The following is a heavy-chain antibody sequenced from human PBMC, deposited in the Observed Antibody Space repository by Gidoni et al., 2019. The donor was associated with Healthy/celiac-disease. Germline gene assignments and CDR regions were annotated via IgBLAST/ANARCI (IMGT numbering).Heavy chain of an antibody. Sequence: QVQLVDSGGGVVQPGRSLRLSCAASGFPFSSYAMHWVRQAPGKGLEWVAVISYDGSNKYYADSVKGRFTISRDNSKNTLYLQMNSLRAEDTAVYYCAREYYYDSSGPAYYGMDVWGQGTTVTVSS. CDR2: ISYDGSNK. D-gene: IGHD3-22*01. V-gene: IGHV3-30-3*01. CDR1: GFPFSSYA. CDR3: AREYYYDSSGPAYYGMDV. J-gene: IGHJ6*02.